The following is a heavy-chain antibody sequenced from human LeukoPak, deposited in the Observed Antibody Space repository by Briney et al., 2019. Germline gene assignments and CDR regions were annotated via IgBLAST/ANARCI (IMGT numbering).Heavy chain of an antibody. Sequence: GGSLRLSCAASGFTFSNYAMSWVRQAPGKGLEWVSRISGSGGSTFYADSVKGRFTISRDNSKNTLYLQMNSLRAEDTAVYYCAKERGAAAAGTGEYYFDYWGQGTLVTVSS. CDR2: ISGSGGST. V-gene: IGHV3-23*01. CDR1: GFTFSNYA. J-gene: IGHJ4*02. D-gene: IGHD6-13*01. CDR3: AKERGAAAAGTGEYYFDY.